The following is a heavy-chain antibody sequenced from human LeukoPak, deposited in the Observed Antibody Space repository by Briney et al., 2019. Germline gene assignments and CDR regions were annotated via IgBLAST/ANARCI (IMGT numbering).Heavy chain of an antibody. V-gene: IGHV1-2*02. D-gene: IGHD2-21*01. CDR1: GYSFTDYY. CDR2: INPNSGGT. CDR3: ARADRLHGGPYLIGP. Sequence: ASVKVSCKTSGYSFTDYYMHWVRQAPGQGLEWMGWINPNSGGTSSAQKFQGRVTMTRDTSITTVYMEMSWLASDDTAIYYCARADRLHGGPYLIGPWGQGTLVTVSS. J-gene: IGHJ5*02.